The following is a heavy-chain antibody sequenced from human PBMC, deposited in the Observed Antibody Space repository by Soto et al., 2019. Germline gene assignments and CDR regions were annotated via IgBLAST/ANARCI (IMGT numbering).Heavy chain of an antibody. CDR1: GFTFSSYG. CDR3: AHGSGSYYHPSFDY. J-gene: IGHJ4*02. V-gene: IGHV3-30*03. CDR2: ISYDGSNK. Sequence: QVQLVESGGGVVQPGRSLRLSCEASGFTFSSYGMHWVRQAPGKGLEWVAVISYDGSNKYYADSVKGRFTISRDYSKNTLYLQMNSLRAEDTAVYYCAHGSGSYYHPSFDYWGQGTLVTVSS. D-gene: IGHD3-10*01.